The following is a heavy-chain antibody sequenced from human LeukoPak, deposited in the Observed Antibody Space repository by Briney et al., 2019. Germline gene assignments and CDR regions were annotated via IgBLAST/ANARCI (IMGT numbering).Heavy chain of an antibody. V-gene: IGHV3-23*01. J-gene: IGHJ4*02. CDR3: AKARPTGQRLVSFDS. CDR2: ISGSGDST. Sequence: GGSLRLSCAASGFTFSSYAMNWVRQAPGKGLEWVSTISGSGDSTYYADSVEGRFTVSRDNSKNTLYLQMNSLRAEDTAVYYCAKARPTGQRLVSFDSWGQGTLVTVSS. CDR1: GFTFSSYA. D-gene: IGHD6-13*01.